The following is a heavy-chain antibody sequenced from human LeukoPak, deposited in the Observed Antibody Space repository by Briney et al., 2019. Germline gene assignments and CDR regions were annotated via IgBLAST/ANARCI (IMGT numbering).Heavy chain of an antibody. D-gene: IGHD3-9*01. V-gene: IGHV4-34*01. J-gene: IGHJ6*02. CDR3: ARGPGYLAYYYGTDV. CDR1: GGSFSGYY. Sequence: PSETLSLTCAVYGGSFSGYYWSWIRQPPGKGLEWIGEINHSGSTNYNSSLKSRVTISVDTSKNQFSLKLSSVTAADTAVYYCARGPGYLAYYYGTDVWGQGTTVTVSS. CDR2: INHSGST.